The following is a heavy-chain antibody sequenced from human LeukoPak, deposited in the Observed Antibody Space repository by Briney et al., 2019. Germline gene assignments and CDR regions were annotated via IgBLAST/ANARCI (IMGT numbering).Heavy chain of an antibody. CDR2: INSNSGGT. D-gene: IGHD3-22*01. V-gene: IGHV1-2*02. CDR3: ARLYYYDSSGYYYLDY. J-gene: IGHJ4*02. CDR1: GYTFTGYY. Sequence: GASVKVSCKASGYTFTGYYMHWVRQAPGQGLEWMGWINSNSGGTNYAQKFQGRVTMTRDTSISTAYMELSRLRSDDTAVYYCARLYYYDSSGYYYLDYWGQGTLVTVSS.